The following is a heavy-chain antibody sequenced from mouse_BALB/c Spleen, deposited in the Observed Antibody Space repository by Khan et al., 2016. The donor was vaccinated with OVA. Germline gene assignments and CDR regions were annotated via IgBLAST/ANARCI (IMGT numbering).Heavy chain of an antibody. J-gene: IGHJ2*01. CDR2: ILPGSGST. CDR3: ARSRYYGSTYFDY. V-gene: IGHV1-9*01. Sequence: QVQLKQSGAELMKPGASVKISCKATGYTFSGYWIEWLKQRPGHGLEWIGEILPGSGSTKYNENFKGKATLTADTSPNKVYLQLSSLTSEDSAVYYSARSRYYGSTYFDYWGQGTTLTVSS. D-gene: IGHD1-1*01. CDR1: GYTFSGYW.